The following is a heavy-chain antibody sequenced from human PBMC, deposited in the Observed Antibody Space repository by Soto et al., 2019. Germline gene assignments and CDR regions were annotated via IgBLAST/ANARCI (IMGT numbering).Heavy chain of an antibody. Sequence: PGGSLRLSCAASGFTFSSYAMHWVRQAPGKGLEWVAVISYDGSNKYYADSVKGRFTISRDNSKNTLYLQMNSLRAEDTAVYYCARDRGRKSYGSLDYWGQGTLVTVSS. CDR3: ARDRGRKSYGSLDY. CDR2: ISYDGSNK. J-gene: IGHJ4*02. V-gene: IGHV3-30-3*01. D-gene: IGHD5-18*01. CDR1: GFTFSSYA.